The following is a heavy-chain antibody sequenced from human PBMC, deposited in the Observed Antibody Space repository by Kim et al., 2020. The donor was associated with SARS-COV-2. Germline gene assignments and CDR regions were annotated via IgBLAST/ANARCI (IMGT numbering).Heavy chain of an antibody. D-gene: IGHD5-18*01. Sequence: ADSVKGRFTISRDNSKNTLYLQMNSLRAEDTAVYYCAKDKGRGYSYGYGYWGQGTLVTVSS. V-gene: IGHV3-23*01. J-gene: IGHJ4*02. CDR3: AKDKGRGYSYGYGY.